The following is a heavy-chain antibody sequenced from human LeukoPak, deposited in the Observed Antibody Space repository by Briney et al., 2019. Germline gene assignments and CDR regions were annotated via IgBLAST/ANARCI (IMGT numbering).Heavy chain of an antibody. CDR3: ARADYYDSSGYYRDY. Sequence: SVKVSCKASGGTFSSYAISWVRQAPGQGHEWMGGIIPIFGTANYAQKFQGRVTITTDESTSTAYMELSSLRSEDTAVYYCARADYYDSSGYYRDYWGQGTLVTVSS. J-gene: IGHJ4*02. V-gene: IGHV1-69*05. D-gene: IGHD3-22*01. CDR1: GGTFSSYA. CDR2: IIPIFGTA.